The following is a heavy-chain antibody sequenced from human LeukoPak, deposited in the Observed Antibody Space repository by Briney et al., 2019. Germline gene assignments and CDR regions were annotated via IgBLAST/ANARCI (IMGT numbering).Heavy chain of an antibody. V-gene: IGHV4-39*01. J-gene: IGHJ4*02. CDR2: IYYSGSN. CDR1: GGSISSNSYY. CDR3: ARLTRDRGSYYFDY. D-gene: IGHD1-26*01. Sequence: SETLSLTCTVSGGSISSNSYYWGWLRQPPGMGLEWIGSIYYSGSNYYNPSLKGRVTIYVDTYKNQFSLKLSSVTAADTAVYYCARLTRDRGSYYFDYWGQGTLVTVSS.